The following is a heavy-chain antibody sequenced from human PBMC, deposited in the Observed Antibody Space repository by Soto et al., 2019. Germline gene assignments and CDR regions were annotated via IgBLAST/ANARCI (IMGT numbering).Heavy chain of an antibody. J-gene: IGHJ3*02. CDR3: GREQWVRPGGGGTEPLDI. V-gene: IGHV1-46*01. CDR2: INPNGGST. CDR1: GYSFTSQY. Sequence: QVQLVQSGAEVKKPGASVKISCEASGYSFTSQYVHWVRQAPGQGLEWMGIINPNGGSTTYAQKFQGRITMTRDTSTSTGYMGVGSPTSGDTAVYYFGREQWVRPGGGGTEPLDIWGQGTMVTVAS. D-gene: IGHD5-12*01.